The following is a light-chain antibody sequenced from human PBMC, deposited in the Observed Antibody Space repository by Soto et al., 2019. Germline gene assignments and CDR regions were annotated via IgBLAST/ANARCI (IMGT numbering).Light chain of an antibody. CDR3: QQYYSTPPT. CDR2: WAS. Sequence: DIVITHSPDSLAVSLGERATINCKSSQSVLYSSNNKNYLAWYQQKPGQPPKLLIYWASTRESGVPDRFSGSGSGTDFTLTISSLQAEDVAVYYCQQYYSTPPTFGQGTKVDIK. CDR1: QSVLYSSNNKNY. J-gene: IGKJ1*01. V-gene: IGKV4-1*01.